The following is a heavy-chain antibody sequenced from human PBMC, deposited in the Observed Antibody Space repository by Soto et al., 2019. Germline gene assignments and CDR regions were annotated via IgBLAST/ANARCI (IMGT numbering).Heavy chain of an antibody. CDR2: IGTAGDT. J-gene: IGHJ2*01. V-gene: IGHV3-13*01. CDR3: ARGNDYGWYFDL. D-gene: IGHD4-17*01. Sequence: EVQLVESGGGLVQPGGSLRLSCAASGFTFSGYDMHWVRQATGKGLEWVSAIGTAGDTYYPGSVKGRFTISRENAKNSLYLQMNSLRAGDTAVYYCARGNDYGWYFDLWGRGTLVTVSS. CDR1: GFTFSGYD.